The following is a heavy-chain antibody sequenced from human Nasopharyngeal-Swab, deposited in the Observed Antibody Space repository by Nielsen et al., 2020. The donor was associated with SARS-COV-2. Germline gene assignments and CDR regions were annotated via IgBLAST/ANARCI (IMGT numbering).Heavy chain of an antibody. Sequence: GESLKISCAASGFTFSSTAMNWVRQAPGKGLEWVSYISSSGSTRYYADSVKGRFNISRDNAKNSLYLEMKSLRPEDTAVYYCARDYCSSTSCYDYWGQGTLVTVPS. D-gene: IGHD2-2*01. J-gene: IGHJ4*02. V-gene: IGHV3-48*03. CDR1: GFTFSSTA. CDR2: ISSSGSTR. CDR3: ARDYCSSTSCYDY.